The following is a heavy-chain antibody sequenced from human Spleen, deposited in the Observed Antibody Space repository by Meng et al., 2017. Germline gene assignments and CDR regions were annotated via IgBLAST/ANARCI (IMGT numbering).Heavy chain of an antibody. CDR3: ARRGIAVAEDY. CDR2: ISSSGSTI. J-gene: IGHJ4*02. Sequence: GESLKISCAASGFTFSSYWMSWVRQAPGKGLEWVSYISSSGSTIYYADSVKGRFTISRDNAKNSLYLQMNSLRAEDTAVYYCARRGIAVAEDYWGQGTLVTVSS. V-gene: IGHV3-48*04. CDR1: GFTFSSYW. D-gene: IGHD6-19*01.